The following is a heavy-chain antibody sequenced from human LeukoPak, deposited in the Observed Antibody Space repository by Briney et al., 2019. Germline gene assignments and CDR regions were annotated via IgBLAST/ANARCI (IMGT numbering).Heavy chain of an antibody. CDR3: ARGRRYCSSTSCSPNNY. J-gene: IGHJ4*02. V-gene: IGHV4-59*12. CDR1: GDSINNYY. Sequence: SETLSPTCTVSGDSINNYYWNWIRQSPGKGLEWIGYIFHFGSPHYSPSLRSRVTISIDTSKNQFSLKLSSVTAADTAVYYCARGRRYCSSTSCSPNNYWGQGTLVTVSS. CDR2: IFHFGSP. D-gene: IGHD2-2*01.